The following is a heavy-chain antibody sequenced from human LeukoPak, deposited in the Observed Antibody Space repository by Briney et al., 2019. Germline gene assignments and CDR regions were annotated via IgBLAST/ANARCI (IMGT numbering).Heavy chain of an antibody. V-gene: IGHV4-59*12. D-gene: IGHD3-10*01. CDR1: GDSINYYY. CDR3: ARGVQDYFGSGTVSGADTSFDS. J-gene: IGHJ4*02. Sequence: PSETLSLTCTVSGDSINYYYWSWIRQSPGKGLEWIGYIHYTGTTNYNPSLKSRVTISVDTSKSQVSLKLTSVTAADTAVYFCARGVQDYFGSGTVSGADTSFDSWGQGTLVTVSS. CDR2: IHYTGTT.